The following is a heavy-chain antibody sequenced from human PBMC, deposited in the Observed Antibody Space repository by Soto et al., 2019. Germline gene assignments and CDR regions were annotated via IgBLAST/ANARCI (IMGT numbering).Heavy chain of an antibody. V-gene: IGHV4-34*01. CDR3: ARYQVVPAAIYREISYVYWFDP. Sequence: QVQLQQWGAGLLKPSETLSLTCAVYGGSFSGYYWSWIRQPPGKGLEWIGEINHSGSTNYNPSLKSRVTISVDTSKNQFSLKLSSVTAADTAVYYCARYQVVPAAIYREISYVYWFDPWGQGTLVTVSS. J-gene: IGHJ5*02. CDR1: GGSFSGYY. D-gene: IGHD2-2*01. CDR2: INHSGST.